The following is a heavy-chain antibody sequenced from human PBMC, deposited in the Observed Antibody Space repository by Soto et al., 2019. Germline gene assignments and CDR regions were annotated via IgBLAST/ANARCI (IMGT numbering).Heavy chain of an antibody. J-gene: IGHJ4*02. D-gene: IGHD6-13*01. CDR3: ARGSQYSTSWKRFDS. V-gene: IGHV1-18*01. CDR1: GYTFTNYA. Sequence: QVQLVQSGGELKKPGASVKVSCKASGYTFTNYAISWVRQAPGRGLEWMGWVNTYNGNPNYAQIFQGRVTMTTDTSTGTAYMELRSLKSDDSAIYYCARGSQYSTSWKRFDSWGQGTLVTVSS. CDR2: VNTYNGNP.